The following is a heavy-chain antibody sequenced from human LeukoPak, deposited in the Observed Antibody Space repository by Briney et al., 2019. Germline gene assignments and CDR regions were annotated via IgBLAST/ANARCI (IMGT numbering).Heavy chain of an antibody. V-gene: IGHV4-4*07. CDR3: ARGNYYYGSGSSNWFDP. D-gene: IGHD3-10*01. J-gene: IGHJ5*02. CDR2: IYTSGST. CDR1: GGSISSYY. Sequence: SETLSLTCTVSGGSISSYYWSWIRQPAGKGLEWIGRIYTSGSTNYNPSLKSRVTMSVDTSKNQFSLKLSSVTAADTAVYYCARGNYYYGSGSSNWFDPWGQGTLVTVSS.